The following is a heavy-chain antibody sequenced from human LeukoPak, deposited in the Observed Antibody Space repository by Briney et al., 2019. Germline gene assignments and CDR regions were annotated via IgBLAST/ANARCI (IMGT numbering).Heavy chain of an antibody. J-gene: IGHJ4*02. V-gene: IGHV4-34*01. CDR2: INHSGST. D-gene: IGHD5-24*01. CDR3: ARDRGDGCSLDY. CDR1: GGSFSGYY. Sequence: SETLSLTCAVYGGSFSGYYWSWIRQPPGKGLEWIGEINHSGSTNYNPSLKSRVTISVDTSKNQFSLKLSSVTAADTAVYYCARDRGDGCSLDYWGQGTLVTVSS.